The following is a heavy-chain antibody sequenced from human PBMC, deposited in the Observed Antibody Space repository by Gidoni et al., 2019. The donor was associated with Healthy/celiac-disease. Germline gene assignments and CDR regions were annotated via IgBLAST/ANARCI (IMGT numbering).Heavy chain of an antibody. J-gene: IGHJ6*02. D-gene: IGHD2-2*02. Sequence: QVQLVQSGAEVKKPGASVKVPCRASVYTFPSYGNTWVRQAPGQGLEWMGWISAYNGNTNYAQKLQGRVTMTTDTSTSTAYMELRSLRSDDTAVYYCARDVYCSSTSCYTYYYYGMDVWGQGTTVTVSS. CDR1: VYTFPSYG. CDR3: ARDVYCSSTSCYTYYYYGMDV. CDR2: ISAYNGNT. V-gene: IGHV1-18*04.